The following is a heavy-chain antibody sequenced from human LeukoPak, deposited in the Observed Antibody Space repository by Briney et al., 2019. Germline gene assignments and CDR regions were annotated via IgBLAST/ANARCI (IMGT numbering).Heavy chain of an antibody. J-gene: IGHJ4*02. D-gene: IGHD3-10*01. Sequence: PSETLSLTCTVSSGSLSNYYWAWIRQPPGKGLEWIGEINHSGSTNYNPSLKSRVTISVDTSKNQFSLKLSSVTAADTAVYYCARQAMVRGVDYWGQGTLVTVSS. CDR1: SGSLSNYY. CDR3: ARQAMVRGVDY. CDR2: INHSGST. V-gene: IGHV4-34*01.